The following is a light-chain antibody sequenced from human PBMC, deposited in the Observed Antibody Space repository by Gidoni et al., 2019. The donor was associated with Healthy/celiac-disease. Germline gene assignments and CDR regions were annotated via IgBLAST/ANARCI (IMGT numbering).Light chain of an antibody. J-gene: IGKJ2*01. V-gene: IGKV3-20*01. CDR3: QQYGSSPYT. CDR1: HSVSSSY. Sequence: IVLTQSPGTLSLSPGERATLSCRASHSVSSSYFAWYQQKPGQAPRLLIYSASSRATGIPDRFSGSGSGTDFTLTISRLEPEDFAVYYCQQYGSSPYTFGQGTKLEIK. CDR2: SAS.